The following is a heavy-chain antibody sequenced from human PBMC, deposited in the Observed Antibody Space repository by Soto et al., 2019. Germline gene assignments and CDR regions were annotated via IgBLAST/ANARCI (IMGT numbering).Heavy chain of an antibody. CDR1: VFTFSTYW. V-gene: IGHV3-7*01. CDR3: SRSLNS. J-gene: IGHJ4*02. Sequence: GGSLRLSCAASVFTFSTYWMDWVRQTPGKGLEWVANINQDGSEKNYVDSVKGRFTISRDNAKNSLYLQMSSLTAEDSALYYCSRSLNSWGQGTLVTVSS. CDR2: INQDGSEK.